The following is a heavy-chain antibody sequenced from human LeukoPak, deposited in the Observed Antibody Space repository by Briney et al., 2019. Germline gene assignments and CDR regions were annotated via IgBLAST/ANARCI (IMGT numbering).Heavy chain of an antibody. J-gene: IGHJ5*02. CDR2: IYHSGST. CDR1: GGSTSSYY. CDR3: ARGLGVQGYSGYMGNWFDP. Sequence: SETLSLTCTVSGGSTSSYYWSWIRQPPGKGLEWIGYIYHSGSTYYNPSLKSRVTISVDRSKNQFSLKLSSVTAADTAVYYCARGLGVQGYSGYMGNWFDPWGQGTLVTVSS. D-gene: IGHD5-12*01. V-gene: IGHV4-59*12.